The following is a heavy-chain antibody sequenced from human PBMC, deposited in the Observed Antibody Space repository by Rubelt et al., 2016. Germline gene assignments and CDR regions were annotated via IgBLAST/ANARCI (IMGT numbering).Heavy chain of an antibody. D-gene: IGHD6-13*01. J-gene: IGHJ6*02. Sequence: QVQLQQWGAGLLKPSETLSLTCAVYGGSFSGYYWSWIRQPPGKGLEWIGEINHSGSTNYNPSLTSRVTITVDTSKNQFSLKLRSVTAADTAVYYCARGRRGSSSWLGRDYYGMDVWGQGTTVTVSS. CDR1: GGSFSGYY. CDR2: INHSGST. V-gene: IGHV4-34*01. CDR3: ARGRRGSSSWLGRDYYGMDV.